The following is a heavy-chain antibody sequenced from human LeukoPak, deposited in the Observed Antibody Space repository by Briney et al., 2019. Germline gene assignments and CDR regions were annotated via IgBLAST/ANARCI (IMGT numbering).Heavy chain of an antibody. CDR3: ARDLVDSSGSHLNWFDP. V-gene: IGHV1-69*05. CDR2: IITIFGTA. Sequence: SVKVSCKASGDTFTSYAISWVRQAPGQGLEWIGGIITIFGTANLAQKFQGRVTITTDESTSTAYMELSSLRSEDTAVYYCARDLVDSSGSHLNWFDPWGQGTLVTVSS. J-gene: IGHJ5*02. CDR1: GDTFTSYA. D-gene: IGHD3-22*01.